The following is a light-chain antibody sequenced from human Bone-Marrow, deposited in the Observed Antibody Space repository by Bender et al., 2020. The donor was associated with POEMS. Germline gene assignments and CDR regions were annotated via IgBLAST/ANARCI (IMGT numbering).Light chain of an antibody. CDR1: ALPKVY. V-gene: IGLV3-25*03. CDR3: QSADITGSWV. CDR2: KDN. J-gene: IGLJ3*02. Sequence: SYKLTQEPSVSVSPGQTATITCSGSALPKVYAYWYQKKAGQAPLLLIFKDNERSSGIPERFSGSKSGTTATLSITGVQADDKADYYCQSADITGSWVFGGGTTLTVL.